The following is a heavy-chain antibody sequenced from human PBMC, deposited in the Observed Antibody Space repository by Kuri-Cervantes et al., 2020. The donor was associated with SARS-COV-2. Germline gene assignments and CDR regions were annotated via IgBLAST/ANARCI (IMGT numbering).Heavy chain of an antibody. Sequence: SETLSLTCTVSGASISSSNYCWGWIRQPPGKGLEWIGTIFYSGNTYYNPSLKSRVTLSVDTFKNQFSLKLISVTAADTATYYCARQAKSSTVISMVRFDSWGQGTLVTVSS. CDR3: ARQAKSSTVISMVRFDS. V-gene: IGHV4-39*01. CDR1: GASISSSNYC. J-gene: IGHJ4*02. CDR2: IFYSGNT. D-gene: IGHD4-23*01.